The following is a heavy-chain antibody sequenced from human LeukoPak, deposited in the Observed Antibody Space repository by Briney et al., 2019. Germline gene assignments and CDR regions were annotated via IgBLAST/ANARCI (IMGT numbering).Heavy chain of an antibody. J-gene: IGHJ4*02. Sequence: ASVKVSCKASGYTFTGYYMHWVRQAPGQGLEWMGWINPNSGGTNYAQKFQGRVTMTRDTSISTAYMELNSLRAEDTAVYYCARESSGWYFDYWGQGTLVTVSS. D-gene: IGHD6-19*01. CDR3: ARESSGWYFDY. V-gene: IGHV1-2*02. CDR1: GYTFTGYY. CDR2: INPNSGGT.